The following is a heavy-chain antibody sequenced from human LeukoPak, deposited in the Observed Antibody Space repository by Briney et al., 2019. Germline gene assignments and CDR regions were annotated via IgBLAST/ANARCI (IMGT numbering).Heavy chain of an antibody. CDR1: GFTFSSYG. J-gene: IGHJ4*02. CDR3: AKEGGQWFGELLHPSEYYFDY. Sequence: GGSLRLSCAASGFTFSSYGMHWVRQAPGKGLEWVAVISYDGSNKYYADSVKGRFTISRDNSKNTLYLQMNSLRAEDTAVYYCAKEGGQWFGELLHPSEYYFDYWGQGTLVTVSS. D-gene: IGHD3-10*01. CDR2: ISYDGSNK. V-gene: IGHV3-30*18.